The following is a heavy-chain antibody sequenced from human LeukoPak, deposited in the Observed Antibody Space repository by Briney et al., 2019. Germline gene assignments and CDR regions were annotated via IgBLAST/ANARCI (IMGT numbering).Heavy chain of an antibody. CDR2: INPNSGGT. D-gene: IGHD6-19*01. Sequence: ASVKVSCKASGYTFTGYYMHWVRQAPGQGLEWMGWINPNSGGTNYAQKFQGRVTMTRDMSISTAYMELSRLRSDDTAVYYCARAQAVAAIRWFDPWGQGTLVTVSS. CDR1: GYTFTGYY. J-gene: IGHJ5*02. V-gene: IGHV1-2*02. CDR3: ARAQAVAAIRWFDP.